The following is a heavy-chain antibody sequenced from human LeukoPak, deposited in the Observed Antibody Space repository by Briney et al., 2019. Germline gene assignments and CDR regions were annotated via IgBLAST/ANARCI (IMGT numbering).Heavy chain of an antibody. J-gene: IGHJ3*02. Sequence: PSETLSLTCTVSGDSISNFYWSWIRQPAGKGLEWIGSIYYSGSTYYHPSLKSRVTISVDTSKNQFSLKLSSVTAADTAVYYCARDRGGITSDIWGQGTMVTVSS. CDR3: ARDRGGITSDI. CDR1: GDSISNFY. V-gene: IGHV4-4*07. CDR2: IYYSGST. D-gene: IGHD3-16*01.